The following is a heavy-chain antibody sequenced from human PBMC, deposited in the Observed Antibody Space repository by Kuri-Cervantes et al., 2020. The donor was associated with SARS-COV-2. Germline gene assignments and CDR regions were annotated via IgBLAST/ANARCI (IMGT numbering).Heavy chain of an antibody. J-gene: IGHJ6*03. CDR1: GESFSGYY. D-gene: IGHD3-22*01. CDR3: ARVRYYDASDGYYYYYYMDV. CDR2: VNHRGST. Sequence: SETLSLTCAFYGESFSGYYWNWIRQSPGKGLEWIGEVNHRGSTNYNPSLKSRVTISVDTSSKQFSLHLGSVTAADTAVYYCARVRYYDASDGYYYYYYMDVWGKGTTVTVSS. V-gene: IGHV4-34*01.